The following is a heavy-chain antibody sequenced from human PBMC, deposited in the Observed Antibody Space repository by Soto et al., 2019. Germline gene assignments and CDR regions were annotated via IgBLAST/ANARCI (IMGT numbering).Heavy chain of an antibody. J-gene: IGHJ3*01. D-gene: IGHD5-12*01. V-gene: IGHV3-48*03. CDR3: AKEKSVMNSGYDASDV. CDR2: MNSGGGST. CDR1: GFAFSSYE. Sequence: GGSLRLSCAASGFAFSSYEMDWVRQAPGKGLEWVAYMNSGGGSTYYADSVKGRFTISRDNAKNSLYLEMNSLRAEDTAVYYCAKEKSVMNSGYDASDVWGQGTMVTVSS.